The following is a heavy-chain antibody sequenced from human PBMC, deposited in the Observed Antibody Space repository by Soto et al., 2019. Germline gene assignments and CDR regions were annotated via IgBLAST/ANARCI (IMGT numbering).Heavy chain of an antibody. CDR1: GFTFDDYA. CDR3: EKSKGDLEILKTTVNTFWGPFHI. D-gene: IGHD4-17*01. Sequence: EVQLVESGGGLVQPGRSLRLSCAASGFTFDDYAMHWVRQVPGKGPEWVSGITWNSGSRGYAESVRGRFTISRDNAKNALYLQMNSLRAEDTALYYCEKSKGDLEILKTTVNTFWGPFHIWGQGTMVTVSS. J-gene: IGHJ3*02. V-gene: IGHV3-9*01. CDR2: ITWNSGSR.